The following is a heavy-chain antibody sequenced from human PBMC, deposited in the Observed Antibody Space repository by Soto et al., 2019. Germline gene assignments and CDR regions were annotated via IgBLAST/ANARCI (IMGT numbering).Heavy chain of an antibody. CDR3: RTSLGNYYYGMDV. CDR2: ISGSTI. J-gene: IGHJ6*02. Sequence: EVQLLESGGGLVQPGGSLRLSCAASGFTFSSSAMTWVRQAPGKGLEWVSAISGSTIYYADSVKGRFTISRDNAKNSLYLQMNSLRAEDTAVYYCRTSLGNYYYGMDVWGQGTTVTVSS. CDR1: GFTFSSSA. V-gene: IGHV3-23*01.